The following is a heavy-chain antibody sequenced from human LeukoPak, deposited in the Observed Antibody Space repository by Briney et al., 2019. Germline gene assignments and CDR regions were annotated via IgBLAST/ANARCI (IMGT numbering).Heavy chain of an antibody. CDR2: ISGSGGST. V-gene: IGHV3-23*01. J-gene: IGHJ4*02. Sequence: GGSLRLSCAASGFSFSSYGMHWIRQAPGKGLEWVSAISGSGGSTYYADSVKGRFTISRDNSKNTLYLQMNSLRAEDTAVYYCAKDPKQWLVHYYFDYWGQGTLVTVSS. CDR3: AKDPKQWLVHYYFDY. CDR1: GFSFSSYG. D-gene: IGHD6-19*01.